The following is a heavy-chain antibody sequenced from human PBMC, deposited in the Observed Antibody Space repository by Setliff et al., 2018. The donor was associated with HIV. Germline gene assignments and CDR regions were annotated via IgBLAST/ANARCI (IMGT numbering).Heavy chain of an antibody. CDR2: IITIFGTP. D-gene: IGHD3-22*01. Sequence: SVKVSCKTSGGTFSTYVISWVRQAPGQGLEWMGGIITIFGTPNYAQKFQDRVTITADESTSTAYMELSSLRSEDTAVYYCARLLGSDSRPYIPGHWFDPWGQGTLVTVSS. V-gene: IGHV1-69*13. J-gene: IGHJ5*02. CDR3: ARLLGSDSRPYIPGHWFDP. CDR1: GGTFSTYV.